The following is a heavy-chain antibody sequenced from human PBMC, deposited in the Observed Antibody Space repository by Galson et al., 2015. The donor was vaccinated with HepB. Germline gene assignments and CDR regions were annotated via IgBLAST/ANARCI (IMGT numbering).Heavy chain of an antibody. CDR3: ARGAIVVVPAAESRDYYYYMDV. V-gene: IGHV1-69*13. Sequence: SVKVSCKASGVTFSSYAISWVRQAPGQGLQWMGGIIPIFGTANYAQKFQGRVTITADESTSTAYMELSSLRSEDTAVYYCARGAIVVVPAAESRDYYYYMDVWGKGTTVTVSS. D-gene: IGHD2-2*01. CDR2: IIPIFGTA. CDR1: GVTFSSYA. J-gene: IGHJ6*03.